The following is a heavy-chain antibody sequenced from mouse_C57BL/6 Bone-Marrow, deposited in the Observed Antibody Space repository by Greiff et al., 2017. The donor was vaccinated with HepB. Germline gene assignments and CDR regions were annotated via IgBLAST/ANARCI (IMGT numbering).Heavy chain of an antibody. CDR2: IHPNSGST. V-gene: IGHV1-64*01. CDR1: GYTFTSYW. Sequence: VQLQQPGAELVKPGASVKLSCKASGYTFTSYWMHWVKQRPGQGLEGIGRIHPNSGSTNYNEKFKGKAQLTADKSSSTAYMQLSSLTSEDSAVYFCARKTTVVAPFDYWGQGTTLTVSS. J-gene: IGHJ2*01. CDR3: ARKTTVVAPFDY. D-gene: IGHD1-1*01.